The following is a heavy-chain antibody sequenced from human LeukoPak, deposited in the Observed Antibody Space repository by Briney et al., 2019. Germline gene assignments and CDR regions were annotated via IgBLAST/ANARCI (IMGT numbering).Heavy chain of an antibody. CDR2: MYYSGST. CDR1: GGSISSYY. D-gene: IGHD3-22*01. CDR3: ARDRKGSGYYYLAY. Sequence: PSETLSLTCTVSGGSISSYYWTWIRQPPGKGLEWIGYMYYSGSTNYNPSLKSRVTISVDTSKNQFSLKLSSVTAADTAVYYCARDRKGSGYYYLAYWGQGTLVTVSS. V-gene: IGHV4-59*01. J-gene: IGHJ4*02.